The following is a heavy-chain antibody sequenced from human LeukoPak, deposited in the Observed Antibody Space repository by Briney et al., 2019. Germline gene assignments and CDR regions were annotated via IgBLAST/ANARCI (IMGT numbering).Heavy chain of an antibody. D-gene: IGHD4-17*01. CDR2: ISGSGGST. J-gene: IGHJ4*02. CDR3: AKDPATVTTYSFDY. V-gene: IGHV3-23*01. CDR1: GFTFSSCA. Sequence: GGSLRLSCAASGFTFSSCAMSWVRQAPGKGLEWVSAISGSGGSTYYADSVKGRFTISRDNSKNTLYLQMNSLRAEDTAIYYCAKDPATVTTYSFDYWGQGTLVTVSS.